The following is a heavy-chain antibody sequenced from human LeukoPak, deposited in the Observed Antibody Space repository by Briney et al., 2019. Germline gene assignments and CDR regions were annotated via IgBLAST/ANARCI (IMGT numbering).Heavy chain of an antibody. CDR2: IYTSGST. Sequence: SQTLSLTCTVSGGSISSGSYYWSWIRQPAGKGLEWIGRIYTSGSTNYNPSLKSRVTISVDTSKNQFSLKLSSVTAADTAVYYCARDRSYYFDYWGQGTLVTVSS. V-gene: IGHV4-61*02. CDR1: GGSISSGSYY. CDR3: ARDRSYYFDY. J-gene: IGHJ4*02.